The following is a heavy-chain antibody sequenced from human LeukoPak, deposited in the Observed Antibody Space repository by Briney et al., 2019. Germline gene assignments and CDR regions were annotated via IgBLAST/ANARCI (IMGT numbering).Heavy chain of an antibody. CDR2: ISSGSSTI. J-gene: IGHJ3*02. CDR3: ARENIVVVTAIRDAFDI. D-gene: IGHD2-21*02. V-gene: IGHV3-48*02. CDR1: GFTFSSYS. Sequence: GGSLRLSCAASGFTFSSYSRNWVRQAPGKGLEWVSYISSGSSTIYYADSVKGRFTISRDNAKNSLCLQMNSLRDEDTAVYYCARENIVVVTAIRDAFDIWGQGTMVTVSS.